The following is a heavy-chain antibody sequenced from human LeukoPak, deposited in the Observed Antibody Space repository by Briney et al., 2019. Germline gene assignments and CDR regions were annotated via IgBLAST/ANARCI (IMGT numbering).Heavy chain of an antibody. V-gene: IGHV1-2*02. Sequence: ASVKVSCKASGYTFTGYYMHWVRQAPGQGLEWMGWINPNSGGTNYAQNFQGGVTMTRDTSASTVYMELSSLRSEDTAIYYCARVRDGYNDAYDIWGQGTVVTVPS. J-gene: IGHJ3*02. CDR1: GYTFTGYY. CDR3: ARVRDGYNDAYDI. D-gene: IGHD5-24*01. CDR2: INPNSGGT.